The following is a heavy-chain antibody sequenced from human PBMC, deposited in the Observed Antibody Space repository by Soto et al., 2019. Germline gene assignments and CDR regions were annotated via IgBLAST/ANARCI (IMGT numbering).Heavy chain of an antibody. Sequence: SGFTFNTYWMTWVRQGPRKVLEWVAIIKRDGSQNYYADSVKGRFSISRDNAKNSLYLQLSSLRAEDTAVYYCAKDRQGSYFDYWGQGTLVTVSS. CDR2: IKRDGSQN. CDR1: GFTFNTYW. CDR3: AKDRQGSYFDY. V-gene: IGHV3-7*05. J-gene: IGHJ4*02. D-gene: IGHD1-26*01.